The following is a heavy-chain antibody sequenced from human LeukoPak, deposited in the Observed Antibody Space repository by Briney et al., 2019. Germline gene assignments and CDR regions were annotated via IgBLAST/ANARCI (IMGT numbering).Heavy chain of an antibody. Sequence: GESLKISCKGSGYSFTSYWIGWVRQMPGKGLEWMGIIYPGDSDTRYSPSFQGQVTISADKSISTAYLQWSSLKASDTAMYYCARGGVNYDFWGGFPPPDNGMDVWGQGTTVTVSS. CDR2: IYPGDSDT. D-gene: IGHD3-3*01. CDR1: GYSFTSYW. J-gene: IGHJ6*02. CDR3: ARGGVNYDFWGGFPPPDNGMDV. V-gene: IGHV5-51*01.